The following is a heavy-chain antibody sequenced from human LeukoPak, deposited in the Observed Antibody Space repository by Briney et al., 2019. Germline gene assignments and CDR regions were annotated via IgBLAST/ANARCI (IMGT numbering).Heavy chain of an antibody. J-gene: IGHJ5*02. V-gene: IGHV1-69*05. Sequence: ASVKVSCKASGGTFSSYAISWVRQAPGQGLEWRGGIIPIFGTANYAQKFQGRVTITTDESTSTAYMELSSLRSEDTAVYYCARDLASPDIVVVPASNWFDPWGQGTLVTVSS. CDR1: GGTFSSYA. CDR2: IIPIFGTA. CDR3: ARDLASPDIVVVPASNWFDP. D-gene: IGHD2-2*01.